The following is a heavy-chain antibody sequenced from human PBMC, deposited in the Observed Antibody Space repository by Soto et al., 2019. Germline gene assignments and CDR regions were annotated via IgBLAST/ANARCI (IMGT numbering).Heavy chain of an antibody. CDR1: GGTFSSYA. J-gene: IGHJ4*02. CDR2: IIPIFGTA. D-gene: IGHD3-22*01. Sequence: SVEVSCKASGGTFSSYAISWVRQAPGQGLEWMGGIIPIFGTANYAQKFQGRVTITADESTSTAYMELSSLRSEDTAVYYCARAGLYYYDSSGYQGFDYWGQGTLVTVSS. V-gene: IGHV1-69*13. CDR3: ARAGLYYYDSSGYQGFDY.